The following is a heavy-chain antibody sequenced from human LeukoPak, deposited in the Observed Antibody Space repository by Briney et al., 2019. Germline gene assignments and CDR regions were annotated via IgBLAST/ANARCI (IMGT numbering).Heavy chain of an antibody. CDR1: GGSISSYY. J-gene: IGHJ4*02. V-gene: IGHV4-59*01. CDR2: IYYSGST. CDR3: ARAPRYQLLLFDY. Sequence: SETLSLTCTVSGGSISSYYWSWIRQPPGKGLEWIGYIYYSGSTNYNPSLKSRVTISVDTSKNQFSLKLSSVTAADTAVYYCARAPRYQLLLFDYWGQGTLVTVSS. D-gene: IGHD2-2*01.